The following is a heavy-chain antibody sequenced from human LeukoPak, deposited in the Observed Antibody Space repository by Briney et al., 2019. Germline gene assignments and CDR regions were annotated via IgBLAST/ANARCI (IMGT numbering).Heavy chain of an antibody. CDR1: GGSISSYY. D-gene: IGHD1-14*01. J-gene: IGHJ3*02. CDR3: AISALRRPGITPSDAFDI. Sequence: SETLSLTCTVSGGSISSYYWSWIRQPPGKGLEWIGYIYYSGSTNYNPSLKSRVTISVDTSKNQFSLKLSSVTAADTAVYYCAISALRRPGITPSDAFDIWGQGTMVTVSS. V-gene: IGHV4-59*03. CDR2: IYYSGST.